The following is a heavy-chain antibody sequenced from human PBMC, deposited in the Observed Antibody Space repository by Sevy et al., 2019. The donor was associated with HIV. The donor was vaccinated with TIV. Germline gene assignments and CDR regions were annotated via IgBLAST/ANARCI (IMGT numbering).Heavy chain of an antibody. Sequence: GGSLRLSCAASGFTFSNAWMSWVRQAPGKGLEWVGRIKSITDGWTTDYAAPVKGRFTISRDDSKTTLYLQMNSLKTEDTAVYYCTTTRDYGDYAGGMDVWGQGTTVTVSS. CDR2: IKSITDGWTT. D-gene: IGHD4-17*01. J-gene: IGHJ6*02. CDR3: TTTRDYGDYAGGMDV. V-gene: IGHV3-15*01. CDR1: GFTFSNAW.